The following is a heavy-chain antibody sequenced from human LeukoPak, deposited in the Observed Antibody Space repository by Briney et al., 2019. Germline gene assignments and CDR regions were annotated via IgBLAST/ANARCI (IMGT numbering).Heavy chain of an antibody. J-gene: IGHJ4*02. Sequence: SETLSLTCTVSGGSISSYYWSWIRQPPGKGLEWIGYIYYSGSTNYNPSLKSRVTIPVDTSKNQFSLKLSSVTAADTAVYYCARGGYYDSSGYYPLGYWGQGTLVTVSS. CDR2: IYYSGST. V-gene: IGHV4-59*01. CDR1: GGSISSYY. CDR3: ARGGYYDSSGYYPLGY. D-gene: IGHD3-22*01.